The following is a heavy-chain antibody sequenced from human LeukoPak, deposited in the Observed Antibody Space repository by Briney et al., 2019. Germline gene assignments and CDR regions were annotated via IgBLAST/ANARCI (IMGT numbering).Heavy chain of an antibody. CDR2: IYTSGST. CDR3: AKGGPEASAGLSWFDP. J-gene: IGHJ5*02. V-gene: IGHV4-61*02. D-gene: IGHD1-14*01. CDR1: GGSISSGSYY. Sequence: SETLSLTCTVSGGSISSGSYYWSWIRQPAGKGLEWIGRIYTSGSTNYKPSLKSRVTISVDTSKNQFSLKLSSVTAADTAVDYCAKGGPEASAGLSWFDPWGQGTLVTVSS.